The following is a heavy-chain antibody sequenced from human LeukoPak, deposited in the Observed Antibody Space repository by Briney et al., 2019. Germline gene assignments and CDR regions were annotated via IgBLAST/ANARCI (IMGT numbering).Heavy chain of an antibody. CDR1: GGSISSYY. J-gene: IGHJ4*02. V-gene: IGHV4-59*08. Sequence: SETLSLTCTVSGGSISSYYWSWIRQPPGKGLEWIGYIYYSGSPNYNPSLKSRVTISVDTSKNQFSLKLSSVTAADTAVYYCARLGAARSDFDYWGQGTLVTVSS. D-gene: IGHD3-3*01. CDR3: ARLGAARSDFDY. CDR2: IYYSGSP.